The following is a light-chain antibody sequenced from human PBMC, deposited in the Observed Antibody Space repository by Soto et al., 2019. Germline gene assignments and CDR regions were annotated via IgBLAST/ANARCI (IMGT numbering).Light chain of an antibody. CDR2: RNN. V-gene: IGLV1-47*01. J-gene: IGLJ3*02. Sequence: QSVLTQPPSASGTPGQRVTISCSGSSSNIGSNYVYWYQQLPGTAPKPLIYRNNQRPSGVPDRFSGSKSGTSASLAISGLRSEDEADYYCAAWDDRLSAWVFGGGTKLTVL. CDR3: AAWDDRLSAWV. CDR1: SSNIGSNY.